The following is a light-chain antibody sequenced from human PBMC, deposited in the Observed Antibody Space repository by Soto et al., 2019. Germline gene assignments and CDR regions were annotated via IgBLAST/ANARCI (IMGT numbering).Light chain of an antibody. CDR3: QQYDTSPYT. V-gene: IGKV3-20*01. J-gene: IGKJ2*01. CDR2: CTS. Sequence: EIVLTQSPGTLSLSPGDRATLSCRASQSVTTYYFAWYEQRPDQAPRLLIYCTSNRATGIPDRFSGSGSGTDFTLTISRLESEDFAVYYCQQYDTSPYTFGQGTKLEF. CDR1: QSVTTYY.